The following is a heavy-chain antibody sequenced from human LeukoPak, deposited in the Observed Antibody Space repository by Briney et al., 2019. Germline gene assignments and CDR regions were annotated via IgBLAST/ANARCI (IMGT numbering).Heavy chain of an antibody. CDR2: IYYSGST. CDR1: GGSVSSGSYY. Sequence: SETLSLTCTVSGGSVSSGSYYWNWIRQTPGKGLEWIGYIYYSGSTNYNPSLKSRVTTSVDTSKNQFSLKLSSVTAADTAVFYCARSLLMGSNWLNWFDPWGQGTLVTVSS. CDR3: ARSLLMGSNWLNWFDP. V-gene: IGHV4-61*01. J-gene: IGHJ5*02. D-gene: IGHD6-13*01.